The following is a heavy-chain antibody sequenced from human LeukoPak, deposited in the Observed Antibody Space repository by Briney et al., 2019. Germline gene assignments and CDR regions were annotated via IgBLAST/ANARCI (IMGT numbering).Heavy chain of an antibody. D-gene: IGHD3-3*01. CDR3: ARDFWSGYYTED. CDR1: GFIFSTYA. Sequence: QPGGSLRLSCEFSGFIFSTYAMNWVRQAPGKGLEWISYISGSSSGSTSITQYADSVKGRFTISRDNAKNSLHLQMDSLSAEDTAVYYCARDFWSGYYTEDWGQGALVIVSS. V-gene: IGHV3-48*04. CDR2: ISGSSSGSTSIT. J-gene: IGHJ4*02.